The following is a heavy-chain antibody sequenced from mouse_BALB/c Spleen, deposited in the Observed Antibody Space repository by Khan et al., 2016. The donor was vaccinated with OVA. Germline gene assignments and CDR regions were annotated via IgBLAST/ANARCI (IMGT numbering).Heavy chain of an antibody. V-gene: IGHV3-1*02. CDR2: IHYSGST. D-gene: IGHD1-2*01. CDR3: ARDYYGNWYFDV. Sequence: DVKLQESGPDLVKPSQSLSLTCTVTGYSFTSGYSWHWIRQFPGNKLQWMGYIHYSGSTNFTPSLKSRLSINRDTSKNQFFLQLNSVTTEDTATYYCARDYYGNWYFDVWGAGTTVTVSS. CDR1: GYSFTSGYS. J-gene: IGHJ1*01.